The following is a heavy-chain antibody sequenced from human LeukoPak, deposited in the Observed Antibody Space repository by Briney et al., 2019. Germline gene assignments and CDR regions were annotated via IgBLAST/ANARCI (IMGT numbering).Heavy chain of an antibody. Sequence: GGSLRLSCAASGFTFSSYGMHWVRQAPGKGLEWVAVISYDGSNKYYADSVKGRFTISRDNSKNTLYLQMNSLRAEDTAVYYCATETFYGGRDYWGQGTLVTVSS. CDR3: ATETFYGGRDY. CDR2: ISYDGSNK. D-gene: IGHD4-23*01. J-gene: IGHJ4*02. V-gene: IGHV3-30*03. CDR1: GFTFSSYG.